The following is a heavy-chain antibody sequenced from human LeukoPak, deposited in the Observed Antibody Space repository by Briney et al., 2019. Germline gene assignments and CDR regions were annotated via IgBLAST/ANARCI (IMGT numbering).Heavy chain of an antibody. Sequence: GASVKVSCKASGYTFTGYYMHWVRQAPGQGLEWMGWINPNSGGTNYAQKFQGRVTMTRDTSISTAYMELRRLRSDDTAVYYCARVGYYGSGSYDYYMDVWGKGNTVTVSS. CDR1: GYTFTGYY. D-gene: IGHD3-10*01. J-gene: IGHJ6*03. CDR3: ARVGYYGSGSYDYYMDV. CDR2: INPNSGGT. V-gene: IGHV1-2*02.